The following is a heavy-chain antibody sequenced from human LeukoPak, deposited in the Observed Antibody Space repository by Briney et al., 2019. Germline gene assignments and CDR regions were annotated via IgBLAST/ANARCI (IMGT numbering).Heavy chain of an antibody. J-gene: IGHJ4*02. CDR3: ARDRYGYGSRGYYNFDY. CDR1: GYTFTSYG. CDR2: ISAYNGNT. V-gene: IGHV1-18*01. D-gene: IGHD3-22*01. Sequence: ASVKVSCKASGYTFTSYGISWVRQAPGQGLEWMGWISAYNGNTNYAQKLQGRVTMTTDTSTSTAYMELRSLRSDDTAVYYCARDRYGYGSRGYYNFDYWGQGTLVTVSS.